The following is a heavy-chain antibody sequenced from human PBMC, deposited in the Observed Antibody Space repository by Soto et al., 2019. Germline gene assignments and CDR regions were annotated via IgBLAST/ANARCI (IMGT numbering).Heavy chain of an antibody. CDR3: AKDIVVVPAALYYYYGMDV. V-gene: IGHV3-30-3*02. CDR1: GFTFSSYA. D-gene: IGHD2-2*01. Sequence: GGSLRLSCAASGFTFSSYAMHWVRQAPGKGLEWVAVISYDGSNKYYADSVKGRFTISRDNSKNTLYLQMNSLRAEDTAVYYCAKDIVVVPAALYYYYGMDVWGQGTTVTVSS. CDR2: ISYDGSNK. J-gene: IGHJ6*02.